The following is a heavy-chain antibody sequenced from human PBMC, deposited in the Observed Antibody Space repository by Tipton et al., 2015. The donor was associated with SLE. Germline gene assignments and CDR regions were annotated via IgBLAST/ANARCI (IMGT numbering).Heavy chain of an antibody. CDR1: GFTFSSYG. D-gene: IGHD1-26*01. J-gene: IGHJ6*02. V-gene: IGHV3-30*02. CDR2: IRFDGSNK. Sequence: SLRLSCAASGFTFSSYGMHWVRQAPGKGLEWVAFIRFDGSNKYYADSVKDRFTISRDNSKNTLYLQMNSLRAEDTAVYYCAKDRGVGATYGMDVWGQGTTVTVSS. CDR3: AKDRGVGATYGMDV.